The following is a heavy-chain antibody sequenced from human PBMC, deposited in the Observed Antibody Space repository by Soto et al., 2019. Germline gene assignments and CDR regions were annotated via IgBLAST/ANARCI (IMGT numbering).Heavy chain of an antibody. CDR2: IYYSGST. D-gene: IGHD2-15*01. CDR1: GGSISSYY. CDR3: ARDTXPYCSGGSCYSDDGMDV. V-gene: IGHV4-59*01. J-gene: IGHJ6*02. Sequence: SETLSLTCTVSGGSISSYYWSWIRQPPGKGLEWIGYIYYSGSTNYNPSLKSRVTISVDTSKNQFSLKLSSVTAADTAVYYCARDTXPYCSGGSCYSDDGMDVWGQGTTVTVSS.